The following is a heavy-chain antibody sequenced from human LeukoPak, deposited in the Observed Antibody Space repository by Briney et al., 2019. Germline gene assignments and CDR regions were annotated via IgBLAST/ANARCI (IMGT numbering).Heavy chain of an antibody. CDR1: GFTFNSYG. V-gene: IGHV3-30*03. CDR2: ISTDGSQK. D-gene: IGHD2-2*01. J-gene: IGHJ4*02. Sequence: GGSLRLSCAASGFTFNSYGMHWVRQAPGKGLEWVAVISTDGSQKFYADSVKGRFTVSRDNSKNTLYLQMNSLRAEDTAVYYCARGCSSTSCYGFDYWGQGTLVTVSS. CDR3: ARGCSSTSCYGFDY.